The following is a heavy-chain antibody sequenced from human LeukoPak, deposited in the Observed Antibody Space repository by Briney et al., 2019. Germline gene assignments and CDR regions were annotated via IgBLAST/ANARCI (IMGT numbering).Heavy chain of an antibody. V-gene: IGHV4-39*07. Sequence: SETLSLTCTVSGGSISSSSYYWGWIRQPPGTGLEWIGSIYYSGSTYYNPSLKSRVTISVDTSKNQFSLKLSSVTAADTAVHYCARVYNVGEWELVHWGQGTLVIVSS. CDR1: GGSISSSSYY. CDR3: ARVYNVGEWELVH. D-gene: IGHD1-26*01. CDR2: IYYSGST. J-gene: IGHJ5*02.